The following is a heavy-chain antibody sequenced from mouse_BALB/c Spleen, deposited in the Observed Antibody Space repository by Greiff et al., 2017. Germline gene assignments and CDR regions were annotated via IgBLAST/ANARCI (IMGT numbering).Heavy chain of an antibody. D-gene: IGHD2-1*01. J-gene: IGHJ1*01. Sequence: EVQGVESGGGLVQPGGSLRLSCATSGFTFTDYYMSWVRQPPGKALEWLGFIRNKANGYTTEYSASVKGRFTISRDNSQSILYLQMNTLRAEDSATYYCARDINGNYWYFDVWGAGTTVTVSS. CDR3: ARDINGNYWYFDV. CDR1: GFTFTDYY. V-gene: IGHV7-3*02. CDR2: IRNKANGYTT.